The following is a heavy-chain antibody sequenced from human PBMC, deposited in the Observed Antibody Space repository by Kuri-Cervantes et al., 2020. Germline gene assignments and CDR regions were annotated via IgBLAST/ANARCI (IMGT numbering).Heavy chain of an antibody. D-gene: IGHD3-22*01. Sequence: GSLRLSCTVSGGSISSSSYYWGWTRQPPGKGLEWIGSIYYSGSTYYNPSLKSRVTISVDTSKNQFSLKLSSVTAADTAVYYCARARYDSSGWTSDYWGQGTLVTVSS. V-gene: IGHV4-39*01. CDR3: ARARYDSSGWTSDY. J-gene: IGHJ4*02. CDR1: GGSISSSSYY. CDR2: IYYSGST.